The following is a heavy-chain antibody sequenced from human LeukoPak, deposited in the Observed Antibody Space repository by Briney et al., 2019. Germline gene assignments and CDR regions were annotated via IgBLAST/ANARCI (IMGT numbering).Heavy chain of an antibody. CDR3: ARVYLAAAGTGFDP. CDR2: IYYSGST. CDR1: GGSISSSSYY. D-gene: IGHD6-13*01. Sequence: SETLSLTCTVSGGSISSSSYYWGWIRQPPGKGLEWIGSIYYSGSTYYNPSLKSRVTISVDTSKNQFSLKLSSVTAADPAVYYCARVYLAAAGTGFDPWGQGTLVTVSS. V-gene: IGHV4-39*07. J-gene: IGHJ5*02.